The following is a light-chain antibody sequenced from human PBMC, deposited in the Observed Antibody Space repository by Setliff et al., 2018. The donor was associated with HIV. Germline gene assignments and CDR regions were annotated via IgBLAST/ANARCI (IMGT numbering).Light chain of an antibody. CDR1: SSDVGVYNY. CDR3: SSYTSSTPLYV. Sequence: ALTQPASVSGSPGQSITISCTGTSSDVGVYNYVSWYQQHPGKAPKLMISDVSNRPSGVSNRFSGSKSGNTASLTISGLQAEDEADYYCSSYTSSTPLYVFGTGTKVTVL. J-gene: IGLJ1*01. CDR2: DVS. V-gene: IGLV2-14*03.